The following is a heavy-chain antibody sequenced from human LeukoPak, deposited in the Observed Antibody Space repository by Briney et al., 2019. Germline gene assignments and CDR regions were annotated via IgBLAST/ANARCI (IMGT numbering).Heavy chain of an antibody. CDR2: INPNSGGT. J-gene: IGHJ5*02. CDR1: GYTFTGYY. CDR3: ARALRYFDWLSPRGNWFDP. V-gene: IGHV1-2*02. D-gene: IGHD3-9*01. Sequence: GASAKVSCKASGYTFTGYYMHWVRQAPGQGLEWMGWINPNSGGTNYAQKFQGRVTMTRDTSISTAYMELSRLRSDDTAVYYCARALRYFDWLSPRGNWFDPWGQGTLVTVSS.